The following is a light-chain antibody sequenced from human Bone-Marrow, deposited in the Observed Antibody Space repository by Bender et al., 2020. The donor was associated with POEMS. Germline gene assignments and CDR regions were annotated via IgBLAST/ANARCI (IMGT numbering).Light chain of an antibody. CDR1: SSNIGSNS. Sequence: QSVLTQPPSVSGTPGQRVTISCSGSSSNIGSNSVNWYQQLPGTAPKLLIYNNYQRPSGVPDRFSGSKSGTSASLAISGLQSEDEADYYCAAWDDSLRGVFGGGTKLTVL. V-gene: IGLV1-44*01. CDR2: NNY. CDR3: AAWDDSLRGV. J-gene: IGLJ3*02.